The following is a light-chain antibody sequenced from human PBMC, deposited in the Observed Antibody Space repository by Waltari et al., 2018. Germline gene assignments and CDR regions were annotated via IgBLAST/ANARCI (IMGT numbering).Light chain of an antibody. CDR1: TSNIDRNS. CDR3: VAWDDSLNGVI. J-gene: IGLJ2*01. V-gene: IGLV1-44*01. Sequence: QSVLTQPPSASGTPGQSVTISCSGSTSNIDRNSVRWFQQVPGTAPKLLIFSNYQRPSGVPDRFSGSKSGTSASLAISGLQSDDEADYYCVAWDDSLNGVIFGGGTKLTVL. CDR2: SNY.